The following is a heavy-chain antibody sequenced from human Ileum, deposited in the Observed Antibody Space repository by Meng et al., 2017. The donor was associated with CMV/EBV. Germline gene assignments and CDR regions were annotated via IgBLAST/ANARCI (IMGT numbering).Heavy chain of an antibody. CDR2: ITANGVTT. V-gene: IGHV3-23*01. Sequence: LSCAASGFSLNTYAISWVRQAPGKGLEWVSSITANGVTTFYTDSVKGRFTISRDSSKNTLSLQVNSLRADDSAVYFCARGDYAYDYWGQGTLVTVSS. J-gene: IGHJ4*02. D-gene: IGHD4-17*01. CDR3: ARGDYAYDY. CDR1: GFSLNTYA.